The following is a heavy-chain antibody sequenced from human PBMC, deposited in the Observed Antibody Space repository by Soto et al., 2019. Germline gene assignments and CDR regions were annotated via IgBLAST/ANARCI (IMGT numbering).Heavy chain of an antibody. D-gene: IGHD5-12*01. CDR2: IIPIFGTA. CDR1: GGTFSSYA. J-gene: IGHJ6*02. V-gene: IGHV1-69*06. CDR3: ARRGYSGYLPPYYYGMDV. Sequence: QVQLVQSGAEVKKPGSSVKVSCKASGGTFSSYAISWVRQAPGQGLEWMGGIIPIFGTANYAQKFQGRVTITADKSTSTDYMELSSLRSEDTAVYYCARRGYSGYLPPYYYGMDVWGQGTTVTVSS.